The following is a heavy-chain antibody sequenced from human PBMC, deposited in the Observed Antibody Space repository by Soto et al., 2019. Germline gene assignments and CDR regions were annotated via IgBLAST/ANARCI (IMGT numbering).Heavy chain of an antibody. J-gene: IGHJ4*02. CDR2: IYASGAT. CDR1: GGSISTYY. V-gene: IGHV4-59*01. Sequence: PSETLSLTCTVSGGSISTYYWSWIRQPPGGTLEWIGYIYASGATTYNPSLESRVTMSVDMPNNEFSLELTSLTAADTAVYYCARSHSFDSSMYHYYFDFWGQGTLVTVSS. CDR3: ARSHSFDSSMYHYYFDF. D-gene: IGHD3-22*01.